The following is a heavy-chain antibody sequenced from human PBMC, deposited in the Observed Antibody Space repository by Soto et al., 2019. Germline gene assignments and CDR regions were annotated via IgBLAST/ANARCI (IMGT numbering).Heavy chain of an antibody. J-gene: IGHJ4*02. V-gene: IGHV4-31*03. CDR3: ATLRTNVAATMTAFDD. D-gene: IGHD5-12*01. Sequence: SETLSLTCTVSGGSISSPNYYWNWIRQHPGKGLGWIGYMYYIGTTYYNPSLKSRVTMSIDTSKNQFSLKLSSVTAADTAVYYCATLRTNVAATMTAFDDWGQGALVTVSS. CDR1: GGSISSPNYY. CDR2: MYYIGTT.